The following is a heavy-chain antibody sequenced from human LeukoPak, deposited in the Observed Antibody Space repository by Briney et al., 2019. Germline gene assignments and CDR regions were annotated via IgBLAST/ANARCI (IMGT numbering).Heavy chain of an antibody. Sequence: PGGSLRLSCAASGFTFSNFWMSWVRQAPGKGLEWVANIKQDGSEKYYVDSVKGRFTISRDNAKNSLYLQMNSLRAEDTAVYYCARDRRYGGYDYWGQGTLVTVSS. CDR1: GFTFSNFW. CDR2: IKQDGSEK. J-gene: IGHJ4*02. D-gene: IGHD5-12*01. V-gene: IGHV3-7*01. CDR3: ARDRRYGGYDY.